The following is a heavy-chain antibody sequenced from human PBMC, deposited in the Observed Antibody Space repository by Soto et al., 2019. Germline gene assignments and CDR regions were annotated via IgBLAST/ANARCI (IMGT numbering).Heavy chain of an antibody. V-gene: IGHV3-30*18. CDR3: AKDAGLDYGSDYYYYYYMDV. D-gene: IGHD3-16*01. CDR1: GFTFSSYG. J-gene: IGHJ6*03. CDR2: ISYDGSNK. Sequence: GGSLRLSCAASGFTFSSYGMHWVRQAPGKGLEWVAVISYDGSNKYYADSVKGRFTISRDNSKNTLYLQMNSLRAEDTAVYYCAKDAGLDYGSDYYYYYYMDVWGKGTTVTVSS.